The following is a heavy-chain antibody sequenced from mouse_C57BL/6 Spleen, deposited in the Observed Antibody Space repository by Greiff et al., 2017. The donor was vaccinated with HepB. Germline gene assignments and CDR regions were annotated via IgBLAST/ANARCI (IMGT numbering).Heavy chain of an antibody. V-gene: IGHV5-17*01. CDR2: ISSGSSTI. CDR1: GFTFSDYG. CDR3: ARGLRGVYFDY. Sequence: EVKVVESGGGLVKPGGSLKLSCAASGFTFSDYGMHWVRQAPEKGLEWVAYISSGSSTIYYADTVKGRFTISRDNAKNTLFLQMTSLRSEDTAMYYCARGLRGVYFDYWGQGTTLTVSS. D-gene: IGHD3-3*01. J-gene: IGHJ2*01.